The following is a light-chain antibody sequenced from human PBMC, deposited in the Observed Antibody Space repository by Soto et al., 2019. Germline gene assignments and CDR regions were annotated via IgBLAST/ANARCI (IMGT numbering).Light chain of an antibody. CDR3: QQYNDWPLT. CDR2: DIS. J-gene: IGKJ4*01. Sequence: EIVLTQSPGTLSLSPGERATLSCRASQTVSSNLAWYQQKPGQAPSLLIYDISARATGIPTRFSGSGSGTEFTLTISSLQSEDFAVYYCQQYNDWPLTFGGGTKVDIK. CDR1: QTVSSN. V-gene: IGKV3D-15*01.